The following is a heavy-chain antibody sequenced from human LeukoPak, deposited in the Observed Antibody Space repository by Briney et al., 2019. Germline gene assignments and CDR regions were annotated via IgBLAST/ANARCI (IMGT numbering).Heavy chain of an antibody. Sequence: PGGSLRLSCVASGFTFSSHGMNWVRQAPGKGLEWVSGINWNGGSTGYADSVKGRFTISRDNAKNSLYLQLNSLRGEDTAVYYCASPSWKNEYYFDYWGQGTLVTVSS. CDR3: ASPSWKNEYYFDY. V-gene: IGHV3-20*04. CDR2: INWNGGST. J-gene: IGHJ4*02. CDR1: GFTFSSHG. D-gene: IGHD1/OR15-1a*01.